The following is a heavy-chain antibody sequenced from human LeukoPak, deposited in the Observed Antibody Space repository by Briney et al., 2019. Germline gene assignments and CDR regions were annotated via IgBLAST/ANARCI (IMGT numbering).Heavy chain of an antibody. Sequence: SETLSLTCAVYGGSFSGYYWSWIRQPPGKGLEWIGEINHSGGTNYNPSLKSRVTISVDTSKNQFSLKLSSVTAADTAVYYCARAGRTYGSGASDAFDIWGQGTMVTVSS. CDR3: ARAGRTYGSGASDAFDI. V-gene: IGHV4-34*01. CDR1: GGSFSGYY. D-gene: IGHD3-10*01. J-gene: IGHJ3*02. CDR2: INHSGGT.